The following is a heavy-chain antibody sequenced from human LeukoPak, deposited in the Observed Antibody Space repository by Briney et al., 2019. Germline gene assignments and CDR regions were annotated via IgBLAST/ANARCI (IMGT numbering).Heavy chain of an antibody. CDR2: ISSSGSTI. D-gene: IGHD1-26*01. V-gene: IGHV3-48*03. CDR1: GFTFSSYE. Sequence: GGSLRLSCAASGFTFSSYEMNWVRQAPGKGLEWVSYISSSGSTIYYADSVKGRFTISRDNAKNSLYLQMNSLRAEDTAVYYCARGDDIVGATTGTWGYAFDIWGQGTMVTVSS. J-gene: IGHJ3*02. CDR3: ARGDDIVGATTGTWGYAFDI.